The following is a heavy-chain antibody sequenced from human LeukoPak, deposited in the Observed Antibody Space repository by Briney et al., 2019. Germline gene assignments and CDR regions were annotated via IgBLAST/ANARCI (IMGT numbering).Heavy chain of an antibody. CDR2: IYTGGRT. CDR1: GDY. D-gene: IGHD3-10*01. CDR3: VSEPYYSGCL. J-gene: IGHJ4*02. Sequence: GGSLRLSCAASGDYMRWVRQAPGTGLEWVSVIYTGGRTHYAASVKSRFTISRDNSNDSVYRQMSSLRGEDTAVCYSVSEPYYSGCLWGQGTLVTVSS. V-gene: IGHV3-53*01.